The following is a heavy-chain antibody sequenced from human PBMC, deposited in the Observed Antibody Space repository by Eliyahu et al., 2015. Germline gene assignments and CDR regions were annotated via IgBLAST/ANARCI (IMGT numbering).Heavy chain of an antibody. CDR1: GITLSPYG. CDR3: AKEGGESDFWSGYSPPLSLDL. Sequence: QVQLVESGGGVVQPGRSLXLSCTGSGITLSPYGMHWVRQAPGKGLEWVAVISYDGFXEYRADSVRHRFTISRDNSNNTIYLEMNSLRTEDTAIYYCAKEGGESDFWSGYSPPLSLDLWGLGTLVTVSS. D-gene: IGHD3-3*01. CDR2: ISYDGFXE. V-gene: IGHV3-30*18. J-gene: IGHJ2*01.